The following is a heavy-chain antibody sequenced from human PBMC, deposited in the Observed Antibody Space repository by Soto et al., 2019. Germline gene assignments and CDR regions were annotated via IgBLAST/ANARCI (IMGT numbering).Heavy chain of an antibody. CDR3: ARVWRSGSLDY. Sequence: ASVKVSCKASGYTFTSYGISWVRQAPGQGLEWMGGIIPIFGTANYAQKFQGRVTITADESTSTAYMELSSLRSEDTAVYYCARVWRSGSLDYWGQGTLVTVSS. J-gene: IGHJ4*02. D-gene: IGHD1-26*01. CDR2: IIPIFGTA. V-gene: IGHV1-69*13. CDR1: GYTFTSYG.